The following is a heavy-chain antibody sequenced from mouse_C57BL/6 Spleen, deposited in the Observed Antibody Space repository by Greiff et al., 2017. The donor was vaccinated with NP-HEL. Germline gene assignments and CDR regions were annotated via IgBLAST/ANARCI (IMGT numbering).Heavy chain of an antibody. D-gene: IGHD1-1*01. J-gene: IGHJ4*01. CDR3: AYYYGSSLYAMDY. Sequence: QVQLQQSGAELAKPGASVKLSCKASGYTFTSHWMHWVKQRPGQGLEWIGYINPSSGYTKYNQKFKDKATLTADKSSSTAYMQLSSLTYEDSAVYYCAYYYGSSLYAMDYWGQGTSVTVSS. CDR1: GYTFTSHW. CDR2: INPSSGYT. V-gene: IGHV1-7*01.